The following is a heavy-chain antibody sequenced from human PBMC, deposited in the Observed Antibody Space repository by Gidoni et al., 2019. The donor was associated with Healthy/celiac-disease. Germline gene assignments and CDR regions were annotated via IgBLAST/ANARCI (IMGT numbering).Heavy chain of an antibody. CDR2: IWYDGSNK. V-gene: IGHV3-33*01. CDR3: ARGSSTSFYYFDY. D-gene: IGHD2-2*01. J-gene: IGHJ4*02. CDR1: GFTFSSYG. Sequence: QVQLVESGGGVVQPGRSLRLSCAASGFTFSSYGMHWARQAPGKGLEWVAVIWYDGSNKYYADSVKGRFTISRDNSKNTLYLQMNSLRAEDTAVYYCARGSSTSFYYFDYWGQGTLVTVSS.